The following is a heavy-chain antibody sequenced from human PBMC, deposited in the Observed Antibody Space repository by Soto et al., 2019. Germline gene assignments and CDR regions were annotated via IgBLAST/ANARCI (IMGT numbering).Heavy chain of an antibody. CDR3: ARITSGSYPVDFDY. Sequence: QVQLQQWGAGLLKPSETLSLTCAVYGGSFSGYYWSWIRQPPGKGLEWIGEINHSGSTNYNPSLKRRVTISVDTSKYQFSLQLSSVTAADTAVYYCARITSGSYPVDFDYWGQGTLVTVSS. V-gene: IGHV4-34*01. J-gene: IGHJ4*02. CDR1: GGSFSGYY. CDR2: INHSGST. D-gene: IGHD1-26*01.